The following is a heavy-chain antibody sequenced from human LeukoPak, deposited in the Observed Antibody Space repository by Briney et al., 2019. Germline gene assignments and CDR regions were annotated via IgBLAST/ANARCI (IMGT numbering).Heavy chain of an antibody. V-gene: IGHV3-23*01. J-gene: IGHJ6*02. CDR3: AKDVVPVIRGVISYGMDV. CDR1: GFSFSGHA. Sequence: GGSLRLSCAASGFSFSGHAMTWVRQAPGKGLEWVSAISGSGTSTYYSDSVKGRFTISRDNSKNTLYLQMNSLGAEDTAVYYCAKDVVPVIRGVISYGMDVWGQGTTVTVSS. CDR2: ISGSGTST. D-gene: IGHD3-10*01.